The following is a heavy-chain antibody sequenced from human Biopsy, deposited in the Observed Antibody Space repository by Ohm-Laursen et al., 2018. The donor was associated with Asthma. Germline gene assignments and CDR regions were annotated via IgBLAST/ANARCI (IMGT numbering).Heavy chain of an antibody. CDR1: GYTFINYA. J-gene: IGHJ3*02. V-gene: IGHV1-3*01. Sequence: ASVKVSCKASGYTFINYAIHWVRQAPGQRLEWMGWINAGNGNTKYSEKFQGRVTITRDTSASTAYMDLSSLRSEDAAVYYCARTYYDFLTGQVNDALAMWGQGTVVTVSS. D-gene: IGHD3-9*01. CDR3: ARTYYDFLTGQVNDALAM. CDR2: INAGNGNT.